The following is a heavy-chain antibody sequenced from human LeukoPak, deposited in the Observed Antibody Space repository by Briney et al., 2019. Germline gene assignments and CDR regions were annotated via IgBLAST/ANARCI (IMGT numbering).Heavy chain of an antibody. Sequence: SETLSLTCSVSGVSISNYFWSWIRQSAGKGLEWIGRDSIRGGNNYNPSLASRASMSIDTSKSQFSLKLTSVTAADTAVYYCARGPLMSAGGGVDPWGQGTLVIVSS. D-gene: IGHD6-13*01. CDR3: ARGPLMSAGGGVDP. CDR2: DSIRGGN. J-gene: IGHJ5*02. CDR1: GVSISNYF. V-gene: IGHV4-4*07.